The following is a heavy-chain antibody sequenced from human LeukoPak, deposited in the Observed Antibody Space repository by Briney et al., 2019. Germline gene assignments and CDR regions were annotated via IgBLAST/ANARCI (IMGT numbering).Heavy chain of an antibody. CDR1: GFTFSDAW. D-gene: IGHD2-2*02. J-gene: IGHJ4*02. CDR3: MRDCCLWSKLYTGGQ. V-gene: IGHV3-15*01. CDR2: IKSKSDGGTS. Sequence: GGSLRLSCVASGFTFSDAWMTWVRQAPGKGLEWVGRIKSKSDGGTSDYPAPVKGRFSVSRDDSKNTVYLQMDSLKTEDTAVYYCMRDCCLWSKLYTGGQWGQGTLVTVSS.